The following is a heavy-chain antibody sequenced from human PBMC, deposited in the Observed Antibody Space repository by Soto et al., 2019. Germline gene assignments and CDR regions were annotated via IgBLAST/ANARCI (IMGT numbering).Heavy chain of an antibody. D-gene: IGHD2-2*01. J-gene: IGHJ5*02. CDR1: GGSISGSSYY. Sequence: PSETLSLTCTVSGGSISGSSYYWGWIRQPPGKGLEWIGSIHYTETTYYNPPLKSRVTISVDTSKNQLFLKLSSVTAADTAVYYCARPHCSSSNCPNWFDPWGQGTLVTVSS. CDR3: ARPHCSSSNCPNWFDP. V-gene: IGHV4-39*01. CDR2: IHYTETT.